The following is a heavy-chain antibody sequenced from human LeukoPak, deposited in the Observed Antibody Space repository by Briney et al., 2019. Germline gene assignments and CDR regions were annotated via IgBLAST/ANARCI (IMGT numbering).Heavy chain of an antibody. D-gene: IGHD6-19*01. CDR1: GYSISSGYY. CDR3: ARGRIAVADLCY. CDR2: MYHSGST. Sequence: PSETLSLTCAVSGYSISSGYYWGWVRQPPGKGLEWIGSMYHSGSTYHNPSLKSRVTISVDTSKNQFSLKLSSVTAADTAVYYCARGRIAVADLCYWGQGTLVTVSS. J-gene: IGHJ4*02. V-gene: IGHV4-38-2*01.